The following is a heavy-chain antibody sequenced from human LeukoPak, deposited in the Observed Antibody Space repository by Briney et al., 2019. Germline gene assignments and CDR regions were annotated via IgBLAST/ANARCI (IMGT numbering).Heavy chain of an antibody. CDR2: IYYSGST. J-gene: IGHJ4*02. CDR3: ARDNSPEPTEGFGESTGAYFDY. D-gene: IGHD3-10*01. Sequence: SETLSLTCAVSGDSISSNYWSWIRQPPGKGLEWIGYIYYSGSTYYNPSLKSRVTISVDTSKNQFSLKLSSVTAADTAVYYCARDNSPEPTEGFGESTGAYFDYWGQGTLVTVSS. V-gene: IGHV4-59*12. CDR1: GDSISSNY.